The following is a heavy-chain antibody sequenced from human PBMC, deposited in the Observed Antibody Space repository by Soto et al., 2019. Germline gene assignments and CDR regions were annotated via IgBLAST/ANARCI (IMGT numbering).Heavy chain of an antibody. CDR3: SRSPEVGVRGAY. CDR2: ITVGSSHI. J-gene: IGHJ4*02. D-gene: IGHD3-16*01. V-gene: IGHV3-21*01. CDR1: GFPFSAYN. Sequence: EVQLVESGGGLVKPGGSPRLSCTGSGFPFSAYNINWVRQAPGKGLEWVSSITVGSSHIYQPNSMKGRFTISRDDAKNSVYLQIDSLRDEDTALYYCSRSPEVGVRGAYWGQGTLVTVSS.